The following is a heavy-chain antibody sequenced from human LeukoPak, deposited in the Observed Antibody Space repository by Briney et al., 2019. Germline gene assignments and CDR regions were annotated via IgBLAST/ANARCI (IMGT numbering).Heavy chain of an antibody. CDR1: GYTFTKYG. V-gene: IGHV1-18*01. D-gene: IGHD4-17*01. CDR3: ARTGIDYGDYGLLDY. J-gene: IGHJ4*02. Sequence: ASVTVSCKASGYTFTKYGITWVRQAPGQGPEWVGWISADNGHTESAQKFQGRVTMTTDTSTNTAYMELRSLRSDDTAVYYCARTGIDYGDYGLLDYWGQGSLVTVSS. CDR2: ISADNGHT.